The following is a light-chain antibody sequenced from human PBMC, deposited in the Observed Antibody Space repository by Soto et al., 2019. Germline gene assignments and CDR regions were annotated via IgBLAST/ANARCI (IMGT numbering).Light chain of an antibody. Sequence: DIQMTQSPSTLSGSVGDRVTITCRASQTISSWLAWYQQKPGKAPKLLIYKASTLKSGLTSRFSGSGSGTEFTLTISSLEPDDFATYYCQHYNSYSEGFGQGTKVELK. CDR2: KAS. CDR1: QTISSW. V-gene: IGKV1-5*03. CDR3: QHYNSYSEG. J-gene: IGKJ1*01.